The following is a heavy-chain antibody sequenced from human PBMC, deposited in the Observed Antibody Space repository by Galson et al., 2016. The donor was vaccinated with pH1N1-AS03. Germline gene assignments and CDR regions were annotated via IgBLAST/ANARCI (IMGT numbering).Heavy chain of an antibody. CDR1: GFKFSRYG. Sequence: SLRLSCAASGFKFSRYGMHWVRQGPGKGLQWVGVISHDGKNKEYGDSVKGRFTISRDNSGSTMYQDMSSLRDDDTAVYYCARDKRGEWQLPLYFFDHWGQGTLVTVSP. J-gene: IGHJ4*02. V-gene: IGHV3-33*05. D-gene: IGHD3-16*01. CDR2: ISHDGKNK. CDR3: ARDKRGEWQLPLYFFDH.